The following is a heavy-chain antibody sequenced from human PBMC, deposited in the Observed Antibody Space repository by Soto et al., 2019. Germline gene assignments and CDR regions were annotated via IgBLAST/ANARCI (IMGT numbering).Heavy chain of an antibody. CDR3: ARDSVAVAAGYDY. V-gene: IGHV6-1*01. CDR1: GDSVSSNSAA. D-gene: IGHD6-19*01. J-gene: IGHJ4*02. Sequence: SQTLSLTCAISGDSVSSNSAACNLIGQSPSMCLEWLGRTYYRSKWYNDYAVSVKSRITINPDTSKNQFSLQLNSVTPEDTAVYYCARDSVAVAAGYDYWGQGTLVTVSS. CDR2: TYYRSKWYN.